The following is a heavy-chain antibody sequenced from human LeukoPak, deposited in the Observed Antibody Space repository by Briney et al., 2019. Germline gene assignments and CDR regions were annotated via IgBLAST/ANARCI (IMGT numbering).Heavy chain of an antibody. Sequence: SETLSLTCTVSGGSISSYYWSWIRQPPGKGLEWIGYIYYSGSTNYNPSLKSRVTISVDTSKNQFSLKPSSVTAADTAVYYCAREYYYDSSGDWYFDLWGRGTLVTVSS. J-gene: IGHJ2*01. CDR1: GGSISSYY. CDR3: AREYYYDSSGDWYFDL. V-gene: IGHV4-59*01. D-gene: IGHD3-22*01. CDR2: IYYSGST.